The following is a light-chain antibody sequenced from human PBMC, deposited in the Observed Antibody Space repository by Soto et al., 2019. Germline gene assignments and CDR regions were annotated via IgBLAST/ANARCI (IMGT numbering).Light chain of an antibody. CDR1: STDVGGYNY. CDR2: EVS. J-gene: IGLJ1*01. V-gene: IGLV2-14*01. Sequence: QSVLTQPASVSGSPGQSITISCTGTSTDVGGYNYVSWYQQHPGKAPKLMIYEVSHRPSGVSNRSSGYTSGNTASLTISGLQDEDEADYYCSSYTSSSNYVFGTGTKVTVL. CDR3: SSYTSSSNYV.